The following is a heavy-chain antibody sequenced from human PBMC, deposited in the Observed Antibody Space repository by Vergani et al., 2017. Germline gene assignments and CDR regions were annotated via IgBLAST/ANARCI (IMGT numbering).Heavy chain of an antibody. CDR2: IWYDGSNK. V-gene: IGHV3-33*01. Sequence: QVQLVESGGGVVQPGRSLRLSCAASGFTFSSYGMHWVRQAPGKGLEWVAVIWYDGSNKYYADSVKGRFTISRDNSKNTLYLQMNSLRDEDTAVYYCARDSDSGSLDYWGQGTLVTVSS. J-gene: IGHJ4*02. D-gene: IGHD1-26*01. CDR3: ARDSDSGSLDY. CDR1: GFTFSSYG.